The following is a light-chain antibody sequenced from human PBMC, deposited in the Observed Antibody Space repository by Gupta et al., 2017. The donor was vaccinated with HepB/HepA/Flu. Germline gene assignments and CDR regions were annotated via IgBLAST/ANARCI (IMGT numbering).Light chain of an antibody. CDR3: QQSDSTPHT. CDR2: AAS. CDR1: QSISSY. Sequence: TITCRASQSISSYLNWYQQKPGKAPKLLIYAASSLQSGVPSRFSGSGSGTDFTLTISSLQPEDFATYYCQQSDSTPHTFGQGTKVEIK. V-gene: IGKV1-39*01. J-gene: IGKJ1*01.